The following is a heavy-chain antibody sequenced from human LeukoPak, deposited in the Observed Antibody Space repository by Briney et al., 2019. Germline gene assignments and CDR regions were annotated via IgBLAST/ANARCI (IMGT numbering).Heavy chain of an antibody. D-gene: IGHD2-2*01. CDR1: GFTFSSYG. V-gene: IGHV3-30*18. J-gene: IGHJ4*02. CDR2: ISYDGSNK. CDR3: AKYPNPYCSSTSCYVYFDY. Sequence: GRSLRLSCAASGFTFSSYGMHWVRQAPGKGLEWVAVISYDGSNKYYADSVKGRFTISRDNSKNTLYLQMNSLRAEDTAVYYCAKYPNPYCSSTSCYVYFDYWGQGTLVTVSS.